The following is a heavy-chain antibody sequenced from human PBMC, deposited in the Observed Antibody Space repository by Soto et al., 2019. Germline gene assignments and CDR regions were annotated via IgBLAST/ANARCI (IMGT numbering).Heavy chain of an antibody. Sequence: SETMSLTCAVYGGTFSGYYWSWIRQPPGKGLEWIGEINHSGSTNYNPSLKSRVTISVDTSKNQSSLKLSSVTAADTAVYYCARLYCSSTSCNNWFDPWGQGTLVTVSS. CDR1: GGTFSGYY. CDR2: INHSGST. V-gene: IGHV4-34*01. J-gene: IGHJ5*02. D-gene: IGHD2-2*01. CDR3: ARLYCSSTSCNNWFDP.